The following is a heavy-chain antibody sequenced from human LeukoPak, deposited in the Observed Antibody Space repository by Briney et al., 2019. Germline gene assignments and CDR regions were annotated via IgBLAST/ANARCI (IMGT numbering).Heavy chain of an antibody. CDR1: GYTFTGYY. D-gene: IGHD2-2*01. CDR3: ARVYCGSTSCLDY. J-gene: IGHJ4*02. V-gene: IGHV1-2*02. CDR2: INPNSGGT. Sequence: GASVKVSCKASGYTFTGYYMHWVRQAPGQGLEWMGWINPNSGGTNYAQKFQGRVTMTRDTSISTAYMELSRLRSDDTAVYYCARVYCGSTSCLDYWGQGTLVTVSS.